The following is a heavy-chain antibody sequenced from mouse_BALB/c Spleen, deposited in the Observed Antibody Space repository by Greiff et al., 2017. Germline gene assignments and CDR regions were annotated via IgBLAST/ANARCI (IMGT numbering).Heavy chain of an antibody. Sequence: QVQLQQSGPGLVAPSQSLSITCTVSGFSLTGYGVNWVRQPPGKGLEWLGMIWGDGSTDYNSALKSRLSISKDNSKSQVFFKMNSLQANDTAIYYCAKGYDGYPDYWGQGTTLTVSS. V-gene: IGHV2-6-7*01. CDR2: IWGDGST. CDR3: AKGYDGYPDY. D-gene: IGHD2-3*01. CDR1: GFSLTGYG. J-gene: IGHJ2*01.